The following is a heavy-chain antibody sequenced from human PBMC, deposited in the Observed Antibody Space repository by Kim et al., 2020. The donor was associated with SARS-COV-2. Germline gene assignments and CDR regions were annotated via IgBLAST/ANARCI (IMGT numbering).Heavy chain of an antibody. CDR3: ARGSDYYYYGMDV. CDR1: GGSISSYY. CDR2: IYYSGST. Sequence: SETLSLTCTVSGGSISSYYWSWIRQPPGKGLEWIGYIYYSGSTNYNPSLKSRVTISVDTSKNQFSLKLSSVTAADTAVYYCARGSDYYYYGMDVWGQGTTVTVSS. J-gene: IGHJ6*02. V-gene: IGHV4-59*01.